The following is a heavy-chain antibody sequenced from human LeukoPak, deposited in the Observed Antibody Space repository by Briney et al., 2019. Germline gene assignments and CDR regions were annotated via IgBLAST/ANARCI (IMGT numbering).Heavy chain of an antibody. Sequence: PSETLSLTCTVSGGSISSGSYYWSWIRQPAGKGLEWIGRIYTSGSTNYNPSLKSRVTISVDTSKNQFSLKLSSVTAADTAVYYCARDRGYSYGRYYYYYYYMDVWGKGTTVTVSS. CDR3: ARDRGYSYGRYYYYYYYMDV. CDR2: IYTSGST. V-gene: IGHV4-61*02. D-gene: IGHD5-18*01. J-gene: IGHJ6*03. CDR1: GGSISSGSYY.